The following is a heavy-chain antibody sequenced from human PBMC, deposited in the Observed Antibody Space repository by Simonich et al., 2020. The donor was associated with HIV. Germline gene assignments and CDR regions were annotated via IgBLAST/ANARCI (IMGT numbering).Heavy chain of an antibody. CDR3: ARDGRKGSSTSCSDY. V-gene: IGHV3-21*01. D-gene: IGHD2-2*01. CDR1: GFTFSSYS. J-gene: IGHJ4*02. CDR2: IRSRSSYI. Sequence: EVQLVESGGGLVKPGGSLRLACAASGFTFSSYSMNWVRQVPGKGLEWVSSIRSRSSYIYNADSVKGRFTISRDNAKNALYLKMTSLRAEDTAVYYCARDGRKGSSTSCSDYWGQGTLVTVSS.